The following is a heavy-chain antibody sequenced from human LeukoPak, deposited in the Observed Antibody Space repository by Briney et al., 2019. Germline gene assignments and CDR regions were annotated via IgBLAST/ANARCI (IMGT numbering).Heavy chain of an antibody. J-gene: IGHJ4*02. CDR1: GFTFRSYA. CDR3: AREGYYGSGSPPSLYFDY. CDR2: TSSDLNVK. V-gene: IGHV3-30-3*01. D-gene: IGHD3-10*01. Sequence: GRSLRLSCAASGFTFRSYAIHWVRQAPGKGLEWVAVTSSDLNVKLYADSVKGRFTISRDNSRSTLYLQMNSLGPEDTAIYYCAREGYYGSGSPPSLYFDYWGQGTLVTVSS.